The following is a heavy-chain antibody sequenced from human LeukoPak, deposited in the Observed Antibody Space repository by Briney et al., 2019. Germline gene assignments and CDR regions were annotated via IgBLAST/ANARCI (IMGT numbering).Heavy chain of an antibody. CDR3: AKEPNGKLKLNPEDRYCSGGSCYSWFDP. J-gene: IGHJ5*02. D-gene: IGHD2-15*01. CDR2: IIPIFGTA. V-gene: IGHV1-69*05. Sequence: SVKVSCKASGYTFTSYGISWVRQAPGQGLEWMGRIIPIFGTANYAQKFQGRVTITTDASTSTAYMELSSLRSEDTTVYYCAKEPNGKLKLNPEDRYCSGGSCYSWFDPWGQGTLVTVSS. CDR1: GYTFTSYG.